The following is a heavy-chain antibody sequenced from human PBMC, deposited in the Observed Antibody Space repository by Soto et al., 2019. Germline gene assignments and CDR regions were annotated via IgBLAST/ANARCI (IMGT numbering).Heavy chain of an antibody. CDR3: ASAATKNFFDY. CDR1: GFTFSSYW. CDR2: IKQDGSEK. J-gene: IGHJ4*02. V-gene: IGHV3-7*02. D-gene: IGHD2-15*01. Sequence: GGSLRLSCAASGFTFSSYWMSWVRQAPGKGLEWVANIKQDGSEKYYVDSVKGRFTISRDNAKNSLYLQMNSLRAEDTAVYYCASAATKNFFDYWGQGTLVTVSS.